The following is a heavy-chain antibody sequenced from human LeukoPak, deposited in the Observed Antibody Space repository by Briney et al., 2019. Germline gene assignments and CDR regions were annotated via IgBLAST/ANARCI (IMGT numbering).Heavy chain of an antibody. V-gene: IGHV4-59*01. CDR3: ARDSSLSGSYSSYYYGMDV. CDR1: GGSISSYY. D-gene: IGHD1-26*01. J-gene: IGHJ6*02. CDR2: IYYSGST. Sequence: PSETLSLTCTVSGGSISSYYWSWIRQPPGKGLEWIGYIYYSGSTNYNPSLKSRVTISVDTSKNQFSLKLSSVTAADTAVYYCARDSSLSGSYSSYYYGMDVWGQGTTVTVSS.